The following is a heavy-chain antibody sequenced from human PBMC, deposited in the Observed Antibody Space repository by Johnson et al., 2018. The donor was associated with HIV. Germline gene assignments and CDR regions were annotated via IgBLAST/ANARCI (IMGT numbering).Heavy chain of an antibody. V-gene: IGHV3-30*03. Sequence: QVQLLESGGGLIKPGGSLRLSCAASGFTFSNAWMNWVRQAPGKGLEWVAVISYDGSNNYYTYSVKGRFTISRDNSKNTHFLQMNSLRVEDTAVYYCARTETATTIGAFDIWGQGTTVTVSS. D-gene: IGHD1-7*01. CDR2: ISYDGSNN. CDR3: ARTETATTIGAFDI. J-gene: IGHJ3*02. CDR1: GFTFSNAW.